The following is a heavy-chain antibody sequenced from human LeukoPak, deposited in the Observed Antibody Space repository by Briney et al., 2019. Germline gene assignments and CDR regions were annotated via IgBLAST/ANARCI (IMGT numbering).Heavy chain of an antibody. CDR2: ISAYNGNT. D-gene: IGHD6-13*01. CDR3: ARDSLQYSSSWYSAFDI. Sequence: ASVKVSCKASGYTFTNYAMHWVRQAPGQRLEWMGWISAYNGNTNYAQKLQGRVTMTTDTSTSTAYMELRSLRSDDTAVYYCARDSLQYSSSWYSAFDIWGQGTMVTVSS. CDR1: GYTFTNYA. J-gene: IGHJ3*02. V-gene: IGHV1-18*01.